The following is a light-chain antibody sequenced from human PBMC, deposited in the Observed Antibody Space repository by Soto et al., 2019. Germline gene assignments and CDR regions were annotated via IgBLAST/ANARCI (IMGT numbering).Light chain of an antibody. CDR3: HQYNNYPIT. V-gene: IGKV3-15*01. CDR1: QNISRS. J-gene: IGKJ5*01. Sequence: EIVMTQSPVTLSVSPGERATLSCRASQNISRSLAWYQQKPGQGPSLLIYGTSTRAGGVPARFSGGGSGTEFTLTITSLQSEDFAVYYCHQYNNYPITFGQGTRLDIK. CDR2: GTS.